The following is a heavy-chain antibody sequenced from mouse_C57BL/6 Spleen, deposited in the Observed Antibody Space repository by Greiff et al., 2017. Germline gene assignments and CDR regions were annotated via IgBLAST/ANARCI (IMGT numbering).Heavy chain of an antibody. J-gene: IGHJ3*01. CDR1: GYSITSGYY. V-gene: IGHV3-6*01. Sequence: EVKLMESGPGLVKPSQSLSLTCSVTGYSITSGYYWNWIRQFPGNKLEWMGYISYDGSNNYNPSLKNRISITRDTSKNQFFLKLNSVTTEDTATYYCARDHYGYDEGTWFAYWGQGTLVTVSA. CDR2: ISYDGSN. D-gene: IGHD2-2*01. CDR3: ARDHYGYDEGTWFAY.